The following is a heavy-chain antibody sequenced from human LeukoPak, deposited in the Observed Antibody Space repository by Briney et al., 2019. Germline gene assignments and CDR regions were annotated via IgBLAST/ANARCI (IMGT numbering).Heavy chain of an antibody. Sequence: GGSLRLSCAASGFTFSTYSMNWVRQAPGKGLEWVSSISSGSDHIYYADSVKGRFTISRDNAKNSLYLQMDSLRAEDTAVFFCARNDYASSSGYDFWGQGTLATVSS. D-gene: IGHD6-6*01. CDR2: ISSGSDHI. J-gene: IGHJ4*02. V-gene: IGHV3-21*01. CDR1: GFTFSTYS. CDR3: ARNDYASSSGYDF.